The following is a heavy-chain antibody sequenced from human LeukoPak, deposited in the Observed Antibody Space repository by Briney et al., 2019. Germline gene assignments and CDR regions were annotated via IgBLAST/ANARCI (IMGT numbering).Heavy chain of an antibody. CDR2: IRYDGSNK. J-gene: IGHJ3*02. CDR1: GFTFSSYS. CDR3: ANRGQYSGSFSNAFDI. Sequence: PGGSLRLSCAASGFTFSSYSMNWVRQAPGKGLEWVAFIRYDGSNKYYADSVKGRFTISRDNSKNTLYLQMNSLRAEDTAVYYCANRGQYSGSFSNAFDIWGQGTMVTVSS. D-gene: IGHD1-26*01. V-gene: IGHV3-30*02.